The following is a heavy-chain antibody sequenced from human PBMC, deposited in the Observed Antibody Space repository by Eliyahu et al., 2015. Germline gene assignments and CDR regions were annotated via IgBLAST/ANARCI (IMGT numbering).Heavy chain of an antibody. Sequence: EVQLLESGGGLVQPGGSLRLSCAASGFPFSXXAXSWVRQAPGXGLEWVSAISGSGGSTYYADSVKGRFTISRDNSKNTLYLQMNSLRAEDTAVYYCAKDGVYYYDSSGPDYYYYGMDVWGQGTTVTVSS. J-gene: IGHJ6*02. CDR2: ISGSGGST. CDR3: AKDGVYYYDSSGPDYYYYGMDV. D-gene: IGHD3-22*01. V-gene: IGHV3-23*01. CDR1: GFPFSXXA.